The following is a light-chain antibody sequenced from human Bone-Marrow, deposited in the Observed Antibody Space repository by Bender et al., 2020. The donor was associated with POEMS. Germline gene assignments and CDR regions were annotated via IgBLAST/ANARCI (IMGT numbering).Light chain of an antibody. CDR3: AVWDDSLNGWV. J-gene: IGLJ3*02. V-gene: IGLV1-44*01. CDR1: SSNIGAHA. Sequence: QSLLTQPPSASGTPGQTVTISCSGGSSNIGAHAVNWYQHLPGTAPKLLIYSSHRRPSEVPDRFSGSWSGTSASLAISGLQSEDEADYYCAVWDDSLNGWVFGGGTKLTVL. CDR2: SSH.